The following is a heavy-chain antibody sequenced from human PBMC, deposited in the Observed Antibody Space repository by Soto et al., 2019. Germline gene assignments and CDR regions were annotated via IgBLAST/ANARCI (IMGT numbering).Heavy chain of an antibody. J-gene: IGHJ4*02. CDR1: GGSISSSSYY. CDR2: IYYSGST. D-gene: IGHD3-22*01. CDR3: ARDGRYYDSSGYYNY. Sequence: QLQLQESGPGLVKPSETLSLTCTVSGGSISSSSYYWGWIRQPPGKGLEWIGSIYYSGSTYYNPSLKSRVTISVDKSKNQFSLKLGSVTAADTAVYYCARDGRYYDSSGYYNYWGQGTLVTVSS. V-gene: IGHV4-39*02.